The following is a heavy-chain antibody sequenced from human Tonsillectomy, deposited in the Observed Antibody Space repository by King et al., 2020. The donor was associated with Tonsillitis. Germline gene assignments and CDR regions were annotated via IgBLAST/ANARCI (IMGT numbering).Heavy chain of an antibody. CDR2: IKQDGSEK. Sequence: VQLVESGGGLVQPGGSLRLSCAASGFTFSSYWMSWVRQAPGKGLEWVANIKQDGSEKYYVDSVKGRFTISRDNAKNSLYLQMNILRAEDTAVYYCARRATNLGNAFDIWGQGTMVTVSS. D-gene: IGHD1-26*01. J-gene: IGHJ3*02. V-gene: IGHV3-7*01. CDR3: ARRATNLGNAFDI. CDR1: GFTFSSYW.